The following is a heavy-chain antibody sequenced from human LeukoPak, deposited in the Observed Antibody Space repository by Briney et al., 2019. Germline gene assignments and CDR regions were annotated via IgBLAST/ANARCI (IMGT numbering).Heavy chain of an antibody. Sequence: TGESLKISCKGSGYSFTSYWIGWVRQMPGKGLEWMGIIYPDDSDTEYSPSFQGQVTISADKSISTAYLQWSSLKASDTAVYYCARHKAGTTAYDAFDIWGQGTMVTVSS. V-gene: IGHV5-51*01. CDR1: GYSFTSYW. D-gene: IGHD1-1*01. CDR2: IYPDDSDT. J-gene: IGHJ3*02. CDR3: ARHKAGTTAYDAFDI.